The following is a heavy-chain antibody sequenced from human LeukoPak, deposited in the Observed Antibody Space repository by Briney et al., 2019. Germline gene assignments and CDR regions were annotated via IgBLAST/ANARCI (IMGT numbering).Heavy chain of an antibody. CDR3: AKEQRIQHSSECVYMEGYYFDY. V-gene: IGHV3-23*01. Sequence: PGGTLRLSSTGSGFNFNVFAMNWVRQAPGQGLEWVLGLSSGGGTTNYADSVKGRITISRDKSKNMVFLQMTSLRPEDTAVHYCAKEQRIQHSSECVYMEGYYFDYWGQGSLVTVSS. CDR1: GFNFNVFA. CDR2: LSSGGGTT. D-gene: IGHD1-1*01. J-gene: IGHJ4*02.